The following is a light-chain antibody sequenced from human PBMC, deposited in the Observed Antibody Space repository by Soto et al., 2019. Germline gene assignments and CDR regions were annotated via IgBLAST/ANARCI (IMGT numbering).Light chain of an antibody. CDR2: EVV. V-gene: IGLV2-8*01. J-gene: IGLJ1*01. CDR3: KSYRGSNTYV. Sequence: QSALTQPPSASGSPRQSVTISCTGTQNDIVVYDFVSWYQHHPGKAPRLIIYEVVQRPSGVPDRFSGSKSGNTASVTVSGLQAADEADYFCKSYRGSNTYVFGCRTKVTVL. CDR1: QNDIVVYDF.